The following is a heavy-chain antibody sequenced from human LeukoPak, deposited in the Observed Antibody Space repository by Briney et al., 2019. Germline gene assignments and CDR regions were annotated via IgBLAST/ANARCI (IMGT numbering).Heavy chain of an antibody. D-gene: IGHD6-6*01. CDR2: ISSSSSYI. Sequence: GGSLRLSCAASGFTFSSYSMNWVRQAPGKGLEWVSSISSSSSYIYYADSVKGRFTISTDNAKNSLYLQMSSLRAEDTAVYYCARGSGGQQLIRGYYYMDVWGKGTTVTVSS. V-gene: IGHV3-21*01. CDR3: ARGSGGQQLIRGYYYMDV. J-gene: IGHJ6*03. CDR1: GFTFSSYS.